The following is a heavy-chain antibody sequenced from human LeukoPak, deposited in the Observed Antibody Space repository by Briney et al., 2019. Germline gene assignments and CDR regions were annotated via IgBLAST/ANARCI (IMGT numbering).Heavy chain of an antibody. D-gene: IGHD1-1*01. Sequence: GESLKISCKGSGYSFTNYWIGWVRQMPGKGLEWMGIIYPGDSDTIYSPSFQGQVTISADKSISTAYLQWSSLKASDTAMYYCARQDAGVQLERRAYFDYWGQGTLATVSS. CDR2: IYPGDSDT. CDR3: ARQDAGVQLERRAYFDY. CDR1: GYSFTNYW. J-gene: IGHJ4*02. V-gene: IGHV5-51*01.